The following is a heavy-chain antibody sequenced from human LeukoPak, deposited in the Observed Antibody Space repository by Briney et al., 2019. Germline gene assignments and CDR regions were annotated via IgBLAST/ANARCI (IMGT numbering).Heavy chain of an antibody. D-gene: IGHD3-10*01. CDR3: ARHDASGIDAFDI. J-gene: IGHJ3*02. Sequence: SETLSLTCTVSGYSISSGYYWGWIRQPPGNGLEWIGSIYHSGSTYYNPSLKSRVTISVDTSKNQFSLKLSSVTAADTAVYYCARHDASGIDAFDIWGQGTMVTVSS. CDR2: IYHSGST. V-gene: IGHV4-38-2*02. CDR1: GYSISSGYY.